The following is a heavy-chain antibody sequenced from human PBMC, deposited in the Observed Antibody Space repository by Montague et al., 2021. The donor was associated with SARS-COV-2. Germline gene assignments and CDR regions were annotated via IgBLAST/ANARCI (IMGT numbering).Heavy chain of an antibody. CDR1: GYHFNDYG. D-gene: IGHD5-24*01. V-gene: IGHV1-18*01. CDR2: ISPYNVNT. CDR3: GRSNWRYFYYGVDV. J-gene: IGHJ6*02. Sequence: SGKVSCKASGYHFNDYGITWVRRAPGQGLEWLGWISPYNVNTYYGQNFQGRVTLSADASTRTVYMELRSLSSADTAVYYCGRSNWRYFYYGVDVWGQGTTVTVSS.